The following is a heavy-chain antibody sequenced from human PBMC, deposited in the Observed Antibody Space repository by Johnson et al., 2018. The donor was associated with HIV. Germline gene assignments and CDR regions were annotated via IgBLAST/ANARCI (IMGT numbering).Heavy chain of an antibody. CDR1: GFTFDDYA. Sequence: VHLVESGGGLVQPGRSLRLSCAASGFTFDDYAMHWVRQAPGKGLEWVSGISWNSGSIGYADSVKGRFTISRDNAKNSLYLQMNSLRAEDTAVYYCARLGSSSWYGDDAFDIWGQGTMVTVSS. CDR3: ARLGSSSWYGDDAFDI. V-gene: IGHV3-9*01. CDR2: ISWNSGSI. J-gene: IGHJ3*02. D-gene: IGHD6-13*01.